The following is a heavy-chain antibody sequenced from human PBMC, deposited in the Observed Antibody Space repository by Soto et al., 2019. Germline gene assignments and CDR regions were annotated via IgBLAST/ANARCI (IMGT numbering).Heavy chain of an antibody. J-gene: IGHJ3*02. V-gene: IGHV3-9*01. CDR3: AKDGGSPYLYGFDI. Sequence: EVQLVESGGYLVQPGRSLRLSCAASGFTFDDYAMHWVRQAPGKGLEWVSGLSWNSGKIVYADSVRGRFTISRDNAKNSLYVQMNSLRAEATALYYCAKDGGSPYLYGFDIWGRGTMVTVFS. CDR1: GFTFDDYA. D-gene: IGHD1-26*01. CDR2: LSWNSGKI.